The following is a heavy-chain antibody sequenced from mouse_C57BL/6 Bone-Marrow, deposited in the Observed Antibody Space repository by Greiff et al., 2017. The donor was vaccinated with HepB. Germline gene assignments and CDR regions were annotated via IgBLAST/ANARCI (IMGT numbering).Heavy chain of an antibody. CDR1: GYTFTSYG. CDR2: IYPRSGNT. Sequence: VQLQQSGAELARPGASVKLSCKASGYTFTSYGISWVKQRTGQGLEWIGEIYPRSGNTYYNEKFKGKATLTASKSSSTAYMELRSLTSEDSAVYFCARSLPFCYYAMDYWGQGTSVTVSS. J-gene: IGHJ4*01. V-gene: IGHV1-81*01. CDR3: ARSLPFCYYAMDY. D-gene: IGHD6-1*01.